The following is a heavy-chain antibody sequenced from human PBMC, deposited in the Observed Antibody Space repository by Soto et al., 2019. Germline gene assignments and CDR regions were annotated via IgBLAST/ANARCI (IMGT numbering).Heavy chain of an antibody. J-gene: IGHJ5*02. D-gene: IGHD3-3*01. CDR3: ARDGGYDFWSGYHWFDP. CDR2: IYHSGST. Sequence: SETLSLTCTVSGGSISSYYWSWIRQPPGKGLEWIGYIYHSGSTNYNPSPKSRVTISVDTSKNQFSLKLSSVTAADTAVYYCARDGGYDFWSGYHWFDPWGQGTLVTVSS. CDR1: GGSISSYY. V-gene: IGHV4-59*01.